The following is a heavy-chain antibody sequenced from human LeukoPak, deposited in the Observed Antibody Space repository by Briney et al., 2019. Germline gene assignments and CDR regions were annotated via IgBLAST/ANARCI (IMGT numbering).Heavy chain of an antibody. V-gene: IGHV3-30*04. J-gene: IGHJ6*02. D-gene: IGHD2-2*01. CDR3: ARGSCSTSSCYERLNDLDF. CDR2: ISYDGSNK. CDR1: GFTFSSYA. Sequence: GGSLRLSCAASGFTFSSYAMHWVRQAPGKGLEWVAVISYDGSNKYYADSVKGRFTISRDNSKNTLYLQMNSLRAGDTAVYYCARGSCSTSSCYERLNDLDFWGQGTTVNVSS.